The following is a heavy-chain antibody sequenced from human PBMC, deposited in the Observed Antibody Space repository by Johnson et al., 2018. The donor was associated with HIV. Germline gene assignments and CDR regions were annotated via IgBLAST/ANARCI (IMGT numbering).Heavy chain of an antibody. J-gene: IGHJ3*02. CDR1: GFTFRNFA. CDR2: ISYDGSNK. CDR3: AREQWADAFDI. D-gene: IGHD6-19*01. V-gene: IGHV3-30*07. Sequence: QMQLVESGGGVVQPGRSLRLSCAASGFTFRNFAMHWVRQAPGKGLEWLAVISYDGSNKYYADSVKGRFTISRDNSKNTLYLQMNSLRAEDTAVYYCAREQWADAFDIWGQGTTVTVSS.